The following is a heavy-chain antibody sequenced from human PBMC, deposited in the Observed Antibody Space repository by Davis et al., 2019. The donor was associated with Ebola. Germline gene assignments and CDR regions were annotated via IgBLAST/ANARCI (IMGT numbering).Heavy chain of an antibody. CDR2: ISASSST. D-gene: IGHD4-17*01. Sequence: PGGSLRLSCAASGFTFTSHSMTWVRQAPGKGLEWVSGISASSSTYYADSVKGRFTFSRDNSKNTLYLQMNSLRAEDTAVYYCAKGSLYGSRSITAGMDVWGQGTTVTVSS. CDR3: AKGSLYGSRSITAGMDV. J-gene: IGHJ6*02. V-gene: IGHV3-23*01. CDR1: GFTFTSHS.